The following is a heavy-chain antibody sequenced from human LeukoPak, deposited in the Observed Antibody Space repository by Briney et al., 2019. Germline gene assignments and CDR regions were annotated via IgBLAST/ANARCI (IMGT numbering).Heavy chain of an antibody. CDR2: INPNSGGT. CDR1: GYTFTGYY. Sequence: ASVKVSCKASGYTFTGYYMHWVRQAPGQGFEWMGWINPNSGGTNYAQRVQGRVTMTRDTSISTAYMELTSLTSEDTAVYYCARGLGTYWGKDFLNWFDPWGQGTLVTVSS. D-gene: IGHD7-27*01. J-gene: IGHJ5*02. V-gene: IGHV1-2*02. CDR3: ARGLGTYWGKDFLNWFDP.